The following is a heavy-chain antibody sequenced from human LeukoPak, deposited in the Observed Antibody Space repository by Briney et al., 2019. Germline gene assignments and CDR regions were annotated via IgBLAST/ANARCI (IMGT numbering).Heavy chain of an antibody. V-gene: IGHV1-2*06. D-gene: IGHD5-12*01. CDR2: INPNSGGT. Sequence: GASVKVSCKASGYTFTGYYMHWVRQAPGQGLEWMERINPNSGGTNYAQKFQGRVTMTRDTSISTAYMELSRLRSDDTAVYYCARWGGYSHYYYMDVWGKGTTVTVSS. J-gene: IGHJ6*03. CDR3: ARWGGYSHYYYMDV. CDR1: GYTFTGYY.